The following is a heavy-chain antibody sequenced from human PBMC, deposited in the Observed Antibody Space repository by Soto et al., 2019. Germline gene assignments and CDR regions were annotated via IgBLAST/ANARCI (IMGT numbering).Heavy chain of an antibody. J-gene: IGHJ3*02. Sequence: GSLRLSCAASGFTFSSYWMSWVRQAPGKGLEWVANIKQDGSEKYYVDSVKGRFTISRDNAKNSLYLQMNSLRAEDTAVYYCARDLGYYGSESRRALGAFDIWGQGTMVTVSS. CDR2: IKQDGSEK. D-gene: IGHD3-10*01. CDR3: ARDLGYYGSESRRALGAFDI. V-gene: IGHV3-7*01. CDR1: GFTFSSYW.